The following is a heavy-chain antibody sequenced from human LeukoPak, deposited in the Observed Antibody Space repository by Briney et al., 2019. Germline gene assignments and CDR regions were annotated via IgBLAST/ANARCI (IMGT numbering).Heavy chain of an antibody. V-gene: IGHV3-74*01. CDR2: INSGGGTT. CDR3: VRDRPSDYYDSSVNAFDI. CDR1: GFTLSNYW. J-gene: IGHJ3*02. Sequence: GGSLRLSCAASGFTLSNYWMHWVRQAPGKGLVWVSRINSGGGTTGYAGSVKGRFTISRDNAKKMLYLQMNSLRAEDTAVYYCVRDRPSDYYDSSVNAFDIWGRGTMVTVSS. D-gene: IGHD3-22*01.